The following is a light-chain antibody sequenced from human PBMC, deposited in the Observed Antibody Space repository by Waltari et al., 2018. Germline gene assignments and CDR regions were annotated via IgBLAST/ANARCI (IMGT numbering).Light chain of an antibody. CDR2: ENS. CDR1: SSTIGNNY. CDR3: GTWDSSLSGAV. V-gene: IGLV1-51*02. J-gene: IGLJ7*01. Sequence: QSVLTQPPSVSAAPGQRVTLPCPGGSSTIGNNYVSWYRQFPGTAPKLLIYENSERPSGIPGRFSGSKSGTSATLDITGLQAGDEADYYCGTWDSSLSGAVFGGGTHLTVL.